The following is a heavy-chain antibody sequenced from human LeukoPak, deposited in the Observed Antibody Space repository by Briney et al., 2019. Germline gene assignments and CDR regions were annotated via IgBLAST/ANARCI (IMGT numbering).Heavy chain of an antibody. V-gene: IGHV3-30*18. CDR1: GFTFSSYG. CDR2: ISYDGSNK. J-gene: IGHJ4*02. CDR3: AKGLVVVPVAGFDY. Sequence: GGSLRLSCAASGFTFSSYGMHWVRQAPGKGLEWVAVISYDGSNKYYADSVKGRFTIPRDNSKNTLYLQMNSLRAEDTAVYYCAKGLVVVPVAGFDYWGQGTLVTVSS. D-gene: IGHD3-22*01.